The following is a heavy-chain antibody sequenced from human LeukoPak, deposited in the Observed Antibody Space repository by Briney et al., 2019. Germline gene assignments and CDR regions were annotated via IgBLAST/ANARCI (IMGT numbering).Heavy chain of an antibody. CDR2: INPNSGGT. Sequence: ASVKVSCKASGYTFTGYYMHWVRQAPGQGLEWMGWINPNSGGTNYAQKFQGRVTMTRDTSISTAYMELSRLRSDDTAVYYCARLAATEYYFDYWGQGTLVTISS. CDR3: ARLAATEYYFDY. CDR1: GYTFTGYY. D-gene: IGHD2-15*01. J-gene: IGHJ4*02. V-gene: IGHV1-2*02.